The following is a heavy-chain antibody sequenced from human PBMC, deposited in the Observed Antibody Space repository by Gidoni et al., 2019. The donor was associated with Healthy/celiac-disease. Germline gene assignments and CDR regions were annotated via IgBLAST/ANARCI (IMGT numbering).Heavy chain of an antibody. D-gene: IGHD6-19*01. V-gene: IGHV4-39*07. CDR2: IYYSGST. Sequence: QLQLQESGPGLVKPSETLSLTCTVSGGSIGSSSYYWGWIRQPPGKGLEWIGSIYYSGSTYYNPSLKSRVTISVDTSKNQFSLKLSSVTAADTAVYYCAREGEQWLGLGYYYGMDVWGQGTTVTVSS. CDR1: GGSIGSSSYY. J-gene: IGHJ6*02. CDR3: AREGEQWLGLGYYYGMDV.